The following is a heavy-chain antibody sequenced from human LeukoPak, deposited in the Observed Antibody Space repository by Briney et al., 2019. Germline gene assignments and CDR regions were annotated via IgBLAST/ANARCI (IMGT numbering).Heavy chain of an antibody. Sequence: SGGSLRLSCRVSGFPFSTYYMGWLRQTAGKGLEWVAMIGNDGSDKYYVGSLKGRFTISRDNAKHSLFLQMSSLTAEDTVLYYCAFPVREPQLWGRGTLVTVS. CDR2: IGNDGSDK. V-gene: IGHV3-7*01. CDR1: GFPFSTYY. CDR3: AFPVREPQL. J-gene: IGHJ1*01. D-gene: IGHD3-10*01.